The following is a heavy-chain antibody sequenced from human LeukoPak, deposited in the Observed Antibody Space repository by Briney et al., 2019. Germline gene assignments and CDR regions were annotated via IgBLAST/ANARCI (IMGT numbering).Heavy chain of an antibody. V-gene: IGHV5-51*01. CDR1: GYSFTSYW. D-gene: IGHD6-6*01. CDR3: ARVYYSSSDYYYYYMDV. CDR2: IYPGDSDT. J-gene: IGHJ6*03. Sequence: GESLKISCKGSGYSFTSYWIGWVRQMPGKGLEWMGIIYPGDSDTRYSPSFQGQVTISADKSISTAYLQWSSLKASDTAMYYCARVYYSSSDYYYYYMDVWGKGTTVTVSS.